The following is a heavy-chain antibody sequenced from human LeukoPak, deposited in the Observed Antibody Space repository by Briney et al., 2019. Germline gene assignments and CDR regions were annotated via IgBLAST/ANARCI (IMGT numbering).Heavy chain of an antibody. CDR1: GGSISSSSYY. Sequence: SETLSLTCTVSGGSISSSSYYWGWIRQPPGKGLEWIGSISYSGSTYYNPSLKSRVTTSVDTSKNQFSLKLNSVTAADTAVYYCARAFRGIFGVFEAFDIWGQGTMVTVSS. J-gene: IGHJ3*02. D-gene: IGHD3-3*01. CDR2: ISYSGST. CDR3: ARAFRGIFGVFEAFDI. V-gene: IGHV4-39*07.